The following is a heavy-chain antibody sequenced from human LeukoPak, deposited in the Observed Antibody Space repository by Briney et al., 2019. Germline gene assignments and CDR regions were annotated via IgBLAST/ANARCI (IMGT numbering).Heavy chain of an antibody. CDR3: ARRGVGATVADAFDI. J-gene: IGHJ3*02. CDR1: GYSFTSYW. V-gene: IGHV5-51*01. CDR2: IYPGDSDT. D-gene: IGHD1-26*01. Sequence: GESLKISCKGSGYSFTSYWIGWVRQMPGKGLEWMGIIYPGDSDTRYSPSFQGQVTISADKSISTAYLQWSSLKASDTAMYYCARRGVGATVADAFDIWGQGTMVTVSS.